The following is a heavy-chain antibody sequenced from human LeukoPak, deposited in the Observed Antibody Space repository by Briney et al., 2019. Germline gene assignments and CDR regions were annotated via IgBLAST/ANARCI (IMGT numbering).Heavy chain of an antibody. D-gene: IGHD3-22*01. CDR3: AKDRIIYYDSSGYYAGPDY. J-gene: IGHJ4*02. CDR2: ISYDGSNK. Sequence: PGGSLRLSCAAFGFTFSSYGMHWVRQAPGKGLEWVAVISYDGSNKYYADSVKGRFTISRDNSKNTLYLQMNSLRAEDTAVYYCAKDRIIYYDSSGYYAGPDYWGQGTLVTVSS. V-gene: IGHV3-30*18. CDR1: GFTFSSYG.